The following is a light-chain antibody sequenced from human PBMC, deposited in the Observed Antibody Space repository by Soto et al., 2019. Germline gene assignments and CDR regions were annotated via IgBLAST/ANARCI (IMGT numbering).Light chain of an antibody. V-gene: IGKV3-20*01. CDR1: QSVSSSY. Sequence: EIVLTQSPGTLSLSPGERATLSCRASQSVSSSYLAWYQQKPGQAHRLLIYGASSRATGIPDRFSGSGSGTDFTLTISRLEPEDFAVYYCQQYGSSPYTLGQGTKLEIK. CDR2: GAS. J-gene: IGKJ2*01. CDR3: QQYGSSPYT.